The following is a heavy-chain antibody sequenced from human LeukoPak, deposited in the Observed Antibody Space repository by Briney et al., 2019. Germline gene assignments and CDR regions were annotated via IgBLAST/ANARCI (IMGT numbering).Heavy chain of an antibody. Sequence: ASVKVSCKASGYTFTSYYMHWVRQAPGQGLEWMGIINPSGGSTSYAQKFQGRVTMTRDMSTSTVYMELSSLRSEDTAVYYCARDYWSGYPPVYYYYMDVWGKGTTVTVSS. J-gene: IGHJ6*03. V-gene: IGHV1-46*01. CDR1: GYTFTSYY. CDR3: ARDYWSGYPPVYYYYMDV. D-gene: IGHD3-3*01. CDR2: INPSGGST.